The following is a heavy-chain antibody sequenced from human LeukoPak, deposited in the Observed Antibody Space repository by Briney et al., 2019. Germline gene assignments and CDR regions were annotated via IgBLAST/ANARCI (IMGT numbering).Heavy chain of an antibody. CDR3: ARVVSCSGGSCYSGWFDP. CDR1: GFTVSSYY. CDR2: IYSGGST. V-gene: IGHV3-53*01. Sequence: GGSLRLSCAASGFTVSSYYMSWVRQAPGKGLEWVSVIYSGGSTYYADSVKGRFTISRDNSKNTLYLQMNSLRAEDTAVYYCARVVSCSGGSCYSGWFDPWGQGTLVTVSS. D-gene: IGHD2-15*01. J-gene: IGHJ5*02.